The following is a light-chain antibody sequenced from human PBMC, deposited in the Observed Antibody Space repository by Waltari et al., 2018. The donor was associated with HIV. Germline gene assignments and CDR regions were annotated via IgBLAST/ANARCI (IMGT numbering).Light chain of an antibody. J-gene: IGKJ2*03. Sequence: DIVMTQTPLSSPVTLGQPASISCRSSQSLVHSEGNTYLSWLQQRPGQPPRVLIYKISNRFAEVPDRFSGSGAGTDFTLKFSRVEAEDVGVYYCMQATQFPSYSFGQGTKLEIK. CDR1: QSLVHSEGNTY. CDR2: KIS. CDR3: MQATQFPSYS. V-gene: IGKV2-24*01.